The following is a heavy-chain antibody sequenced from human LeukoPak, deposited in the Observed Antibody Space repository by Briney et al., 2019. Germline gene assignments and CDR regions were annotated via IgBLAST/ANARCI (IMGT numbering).Heavy chain of an antibody. D-gene: IGHD6-13*01. CDR3: AREEAAAGTVHFDY. J-gene: IGHJ4*02. CDR2: IYYSGST. V-gene: IGHV4-39*07. CDR1: GGSISSSSYY. Sequence: PSETLSLTCTVSGGSISSSSYYWGWIRQPPGKGLEWIGSIYYSGSTYYNPSLKSRVTISVDTSKNQFSLKLSSVTAAGTAVYYCAREEAAAGTVHFDYWGQGTLVTVSS.